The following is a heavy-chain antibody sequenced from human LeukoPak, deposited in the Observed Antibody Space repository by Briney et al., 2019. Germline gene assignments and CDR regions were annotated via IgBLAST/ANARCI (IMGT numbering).Heavy chain of an antibody. Sequence: PSETLSLTCTVSGGSTSSSDYYWGWIRQPPGQGLEWIASILYSGNTYYNPSLKSRVTISVDTSKNQFSLKLNSVTAADTAVYYCARLPSSSWLNWFDPWGQGTLVTVSS. CDR3: ARLPSSSWLNWFDP. CDR2: ILYSGNT. D-gene: IGHD6-13*01. V-gene: IGHV4-39*01. CDR1: GGSTSSSDYY. J-gene: IGHJ5*02.